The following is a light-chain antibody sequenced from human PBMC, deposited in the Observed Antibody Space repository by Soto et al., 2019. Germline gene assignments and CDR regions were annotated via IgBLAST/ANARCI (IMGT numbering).Light chain of an antibody. CDR2: GAS. Sequence: EIVLTQSPGTLSLSPGERATLSCRASQSVSSSYLAWYQQKPGQAPRLRIYGASRRATGIPDRFSGRGSGTGFLLTISRLEPEDFAVYFCQQYGSSPPWTFGQGTNVEI. J-gene: IGKJ1*01. CDR3: QQYGSSPPWT. CDR1: QSVSSSY. V-gene: IGKV3-20*01.